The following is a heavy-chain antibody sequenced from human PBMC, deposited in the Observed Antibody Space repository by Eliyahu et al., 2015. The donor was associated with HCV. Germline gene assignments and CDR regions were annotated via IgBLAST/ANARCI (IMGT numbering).Heavy chain of an antibody. J-gene: IGHJ5*02. CDR2: IIPILGIA. CDR3: ARNPTYLCTGGVWGWFDP. Sequence: QVQLVQSGAEVKKPGSSVKVSCKASGGTFSSYAISWVRQAPGQGLEWMGRIIPILGIANYAQKFQGRVTITADKSTSTAYMELSSLRSEDTAVYYCARNPTYLCTGGVWGWFDPWGQGTLVTVSS. D-gene: IGHD2-8*02. CDR1: GGTFSSYA. V-gene: IGHV1-69*04.